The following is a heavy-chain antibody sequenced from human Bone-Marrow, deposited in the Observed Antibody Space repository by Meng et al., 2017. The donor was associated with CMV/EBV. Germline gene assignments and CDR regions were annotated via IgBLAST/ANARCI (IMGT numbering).Heavy chain of an antibody. Sequence: TLSLTCAVYGGSFSGYYWSWVRQPPGKALEWLALIDWDDDKYYSTSLKTRLTISKATSKNQVVLTMTNMDPVDTATYYCARMGIGHCSSTSDYWGQGNLVTVSS. J-gene: IGHJ4*02. CDR2: IDWDDDK. CDR1: GGSFSGYY. CDR3: ARMGIGHCSSTSDY. D-gene: IGHD2-2*01. V-gene: IGHV2-70*18.